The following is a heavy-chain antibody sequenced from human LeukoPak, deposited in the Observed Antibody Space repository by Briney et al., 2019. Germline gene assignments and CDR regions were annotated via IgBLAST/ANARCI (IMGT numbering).Heavy chain of an antibody. CDR3: ARGYGEATREAFDI. V-gene: IGHV4-4*07. CDR1: GGSISNYF. Sequence: SETLSLTCAVSGGSISNYFWSWVRHPAGKGLESLGRIYSSGTSYYNPSLKSRVTMSVDTSKNQFSLKLSSVTAADTAVYYCARGYGEATREAFDIWGLGTMVTVSS. J-gene: IGHJ3*02. D-gene: IGHD4-17*01. CDR2: IYSSGTS.